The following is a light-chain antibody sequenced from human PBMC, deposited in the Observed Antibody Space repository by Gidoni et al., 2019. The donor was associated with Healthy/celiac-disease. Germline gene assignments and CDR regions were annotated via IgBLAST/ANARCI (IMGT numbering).Light chain of an antibody. V-gene: IGKV2-28*01. CDR1: QSLLHSNGYNY. Sequence: DIVMTQSPLSLPVTPGEPASISCRSSQSLLHSNGYNYLDWYLQKPGQSPQLLIYLGSNRASGVPDRFSGSGSGTDFTLKLSRVEAEDVGVYYCMQAFGGGTKVEIK. CDR2: LGS. J-gene: IGKJ4*01. CDR3: MQA.